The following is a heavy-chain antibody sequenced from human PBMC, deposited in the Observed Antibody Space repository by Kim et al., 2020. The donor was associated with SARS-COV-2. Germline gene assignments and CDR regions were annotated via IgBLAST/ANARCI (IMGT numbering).Heavy chain of an antibody. CDR1: GFTVSSNY. V-gene: IGHV3-53*04. Sequence: GGSLRLSCAASGFTVSSNYMSWVRQAPGKGLEWISVIYSGGSTSYADSVKGRFTISRHNSKNTLYLQVNSLRAEDTAVYYCARDHYDSSGYYYYGMDVWGQGTTVTVSS. CDR3: ARDHYDSSGYYYYGMDV. J-gene: IGHJ6*02. D-gene: IGHD3-22*01. CDR2: IYSGGST.